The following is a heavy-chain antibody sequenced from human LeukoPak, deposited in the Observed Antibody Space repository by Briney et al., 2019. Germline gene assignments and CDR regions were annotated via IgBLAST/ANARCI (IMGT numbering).Heavy chain of an antibody. CDR2: ISSSSSYI. Sequence: GGSLRLPCAASGFTFSSYSMNWVRQAPGKGLEWVSSISSSSSYIYYADSVKGRFTISRDNSKNTLYLQMNSLRAEDTAVYYCARGGYFDWLVDYWGQGTLVTVSS. D-gene: IGHD3-9*01. CDR1: GFTFSSYS. CDR3: ARGGYFDWLVDY. V-gene: IGHV3-21*04. J-gene: IGHJ4*02.